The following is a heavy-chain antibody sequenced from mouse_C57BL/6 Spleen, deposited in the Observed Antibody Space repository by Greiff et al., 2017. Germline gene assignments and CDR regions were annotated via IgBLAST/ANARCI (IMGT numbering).Heavy chain of an antibody. CDR2: IYPGDGDT. D-gene: IGHD2-4*01. V-gene: IGHV1-80*01. J-gene: IGHJ2*01. Sequence: QVQLQQSGAELVKPGASVKISCKASGYAFSSYWMNWVKQRPGQGLEWIGQIYPGDGDTNYNGKFKGKATLTADKSSSTAYMQLSSLTSEDSAVYFCARLGYYDYDVDYWGQGTTLTVSS. CDR3: ARLGYYDYDVDY. CDR1: GYAFSSYW.